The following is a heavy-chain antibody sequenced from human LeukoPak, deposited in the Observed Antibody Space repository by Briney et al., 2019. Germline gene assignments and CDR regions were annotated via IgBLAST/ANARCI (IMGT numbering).Heavy chain of an antibody. CDR3: AREAIDGIDY. CDR2: IYYSGSP. V-gene: IGHV4-59*01. Sequence: SETLSLTCTVSGGSISSYYWSWIRQPPGKGLEWLGYIYYSGSPNYNPSLKSRVTISVDTSKNQFSLKLSSVTAADTAVYYCAREAIDGIDYWGQGTLVTVSS. J-gene: IGHJ4*02. CDR1: GGSISSYY.